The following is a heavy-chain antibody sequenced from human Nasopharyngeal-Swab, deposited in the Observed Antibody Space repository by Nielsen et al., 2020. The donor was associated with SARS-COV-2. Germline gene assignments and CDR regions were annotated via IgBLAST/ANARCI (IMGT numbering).Heavy chain of an antibody. Sequence: ASVKVSCKASGYTFTNHAMHWVRQAPGQSLEWLGCINVGNGNTEYSQRFQGRVTISTATSASTAFMELTNLRSEDTAIYYCARGIHSSAWIVDYWGQGTLVTVSS. D-gene: IGHD6-25*01. J-gene: IGHJ4*02. CDR1: GYTFTNHA. CDR2: INVGNGNT. V-gene: IGHV1-3*01. CDR3: ARGIHSSAWIVDY.